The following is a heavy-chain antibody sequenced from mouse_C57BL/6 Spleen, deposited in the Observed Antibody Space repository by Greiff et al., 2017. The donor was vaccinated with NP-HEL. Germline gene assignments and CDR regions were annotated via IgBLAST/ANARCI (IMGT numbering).Heavy chain of an antibody. Sequence: QVQLQQSGAELAKPGASVKLSCKASGYTFTSYWMHWVKQRPGQGLEWIGYINPSSGYTKYNQKFKDKATLTADKSSSTAYMQLSSLTYEDSAVYYCAAFITTVVAHYYAMDYWGQGTSVTVSS. D-gene: IGHD1-1*01. J-gene: IGHJ4*01. CDR3: AAFITTVVAHYYAMDY. CDR1: GYTFTSYW. CDR2: INPSSGYT. V-gene: IGHV1-7*01.